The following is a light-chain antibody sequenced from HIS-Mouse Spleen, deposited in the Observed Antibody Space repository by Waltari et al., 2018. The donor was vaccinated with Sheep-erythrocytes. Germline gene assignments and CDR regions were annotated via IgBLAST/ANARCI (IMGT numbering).Light chain of an antibody. Sequence: QSALTQPPSASGSPGQSVTISCTGTSSDVGCYNYVSWYQQHPGKAPKLMIYEVSKRPSGGPDRFSGSKSGNTASLTVSGLQAEDEADYYCSSYAGSNNWVFGGGTKLTVL. J-gene: IGLJ3*02. CDR1: SSDVGCYNY. CDR2: EVS. CDR3: SSYAGSNNWV. V-gene: IGLV2-8*01.